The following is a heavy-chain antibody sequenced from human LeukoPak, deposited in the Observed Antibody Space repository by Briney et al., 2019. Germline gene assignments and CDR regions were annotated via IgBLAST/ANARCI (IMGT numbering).Heavy chain of an antibody. V-gene: IGHV3-21*01. CDR3: ARRYSGYDSGWFDP. Sequence: GGSLRLSCAASGFTFSSYSMNWVRQAPGKGLELVSSISSRSSYIYYADSVKGRFTISRDNAKNSLYLQMNSLRAEDTAVYYCARRYSGYDSGWFDPWGQGTLVTVSS. J-gene: IGHJ5*02. CDR1: GFTFSSYS. CDR2: ISSRSSYI. D-gene: IGHD5-12*01.